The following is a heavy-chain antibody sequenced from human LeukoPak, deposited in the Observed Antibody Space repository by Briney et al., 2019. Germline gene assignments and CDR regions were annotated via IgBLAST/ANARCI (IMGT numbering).Heavy chain of an antibody. CDR2: IYTSGST. CDR3: ARDFVHEGCSSTSCYSFVFDY. Sequence: SETLSLTCTVSGGSISSYYWSWIRQPAGKGLEWIGRIYTSGSTNYNPSLKSRVTMSVDTSKNQFSLKLSSVTAADTAVYYCARDFVHEGCSSTSCYSFVFDYWGQGTLVTVSS. V-gene: IGHV4-4*07. CDR1: GGSISSYY. J-gene: IGHJ4*02. D-gene: IGHD2-2*02.